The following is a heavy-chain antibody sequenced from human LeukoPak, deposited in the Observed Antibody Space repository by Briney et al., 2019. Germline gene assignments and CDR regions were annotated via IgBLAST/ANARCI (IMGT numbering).Heavy chain of an antibody. D-gene: IGHD1-26*01. J-gene: IGHJ2*01. Sequence: PGGSLRLSCAASGFTFSSYWMSWVRQPPGKGLEWIGYIYYSGSTYYNPSLKSRVTISVDTSKNQFSLKLSSVTAADTAVYYCARASGKVRVGATSIYWYFDLWGRGTLVTVSS. V-gene: IGHV4-59*12. CDR2: IYYSGST. CDR1: GFTFSSYW. CDR3: ARASGKVRVGATSIYWYFDL.